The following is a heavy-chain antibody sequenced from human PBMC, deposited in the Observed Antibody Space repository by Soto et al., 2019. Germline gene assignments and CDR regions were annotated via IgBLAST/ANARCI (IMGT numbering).Heavy chain of an antibody. CDR2: ISYNGTT. CDR1: LGSISNFF. Sequence: QVQLQEWGPRLVKPSETLSLTCTVSLGSISNFFWTWIRQPPGRGLEWIGYISYNGTTNYNASLKSRVTISVDSSANQSSLRVRAVSAADTAVYYCDRIRGLGEVSPYFDHWGQGALVTVSS. D-gene: IGHD3-16*01. J-gene: IGHJ4*02. V-gene: IGHV4-59*01. CDR3: DRIRGLGEVSPYFDH.